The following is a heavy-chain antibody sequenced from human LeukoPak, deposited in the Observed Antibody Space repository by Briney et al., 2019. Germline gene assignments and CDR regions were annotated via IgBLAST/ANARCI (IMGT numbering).Heavy chain of an antibody. J-gene: IGHJ4*02. Sequence: ASVKVSCKASGYTFTSYYMHWVRQAPGQGLEWMGIINPSGGSTSYAQKFQGRVTMTRDTSTSTVYMKLSSLRSEDTAVYYCTRDSEGTYCSSTSCYLNSFDYWGQGTLVTVSS. CDR2: INPSGGST. CDR3: TRDSEGTYCSSTSCYLNSFDY. D-gene: IGHD2-2*01. CDR1: GYTFTSYY. V-gene: IGHV1-46*01.